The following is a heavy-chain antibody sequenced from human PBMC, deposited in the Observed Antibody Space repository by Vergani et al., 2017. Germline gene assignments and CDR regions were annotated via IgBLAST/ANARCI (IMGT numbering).Heavy chain of an antibody. Sequence: QVQLVQSGAEVKKPGASVKVSCKASGYTFTSYGISWVRQAPGQGLEWMGWISAYNGNTNYAQKLQGRVTMTTETSTSTAYMELRSLRSDDTAVYYCARDMTTVVTPSYYGMDVWGQGTTVTVSS. CDR2: ISAYNGNT. CDR1: GYTFTSYG. CDR3: ARDMTTVVTPSYYGMDV. V-gene: IGHV1-18*01. D-gene: IGHD4-23*01. J-gene: IGHJ6*02.